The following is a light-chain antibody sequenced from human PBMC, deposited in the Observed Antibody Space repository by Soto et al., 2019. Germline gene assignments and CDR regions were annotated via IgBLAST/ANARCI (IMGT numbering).Light chain of an antibody. CDR3: QQYSNWPLLYT. CDR1: QSVSSY. V-gene: IGKV3-15*01. J-gene: IGKJ2*01. CDR2: DAS. Sequence: EIVMTQSPATLSVSPGERATLSCRASQSVSSYVAWYQQKPGLPPRLLIYDASTRATGIPDRFSGSGSGTKFTLTISSLKSADFAVYYCQQYSNWPLLYTFGRGTKLEIK.